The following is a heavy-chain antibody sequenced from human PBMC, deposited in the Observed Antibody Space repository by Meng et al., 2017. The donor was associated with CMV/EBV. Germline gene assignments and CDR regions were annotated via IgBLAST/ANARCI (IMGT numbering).Heavy chain of an antibody. V-gene: IGHV4-4*02. CDR1: GGSISSSHW. CDR3: ARPHTYYYESSGYSHYYYYAMDV. D-gene: IGHD3-22*01. J-gene: IGHJ6*02. CDR2: IYHSGST. Sequence: SQTRSLTGAVSGGSISSSHWWSWVRQPPGKGLEWIGEIYHSGSTNYNPSLRSRVTISVDKSKNQFSLKLSSVTAADTAVYYCARPHTYYYESSGYSHYYYYAMDVWGQGTTVTVSS.